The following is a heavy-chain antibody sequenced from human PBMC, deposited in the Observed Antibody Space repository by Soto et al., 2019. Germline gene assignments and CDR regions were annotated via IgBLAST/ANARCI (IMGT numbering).Heavy chain of an antibody. V-gene: IGHV4-4*02. Sequence: QVQLQESGPGLVKPSGTLSLTCAVSGGSISSSNWWSWVRQPPGKGLAWIGEIYHSGSTNYNPSLKSRVTISVDKSKNQFSLKLISVTAADTAVYYCARDGVYGDSERVYGMDVWGQGTTVTVSS. CDR2: IYHSGST. J-gene: IGHJ6*02. D-gene: IGHD4-17*01. CDR1: GGSISSSNW. CDR3: ARDGVYGDSERVYGMDV.